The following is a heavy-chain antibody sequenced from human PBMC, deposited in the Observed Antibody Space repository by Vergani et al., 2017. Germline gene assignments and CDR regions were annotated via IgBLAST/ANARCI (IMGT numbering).Heavy chain of an antibody. CDR2: MYHSGNT. Sequence: QVRLQESGPGLVKPSETLSLTCSVSGGSMSGYHWRWIRQPPGKELEWIGYMYHSGNTNYNPSLATRVTKSGDTSKNQFSLKLNSVTAADTAVYYCGRVADFDGLGSRLLDLWGQGILVTVSS. D-gene: IGHD3-10*01. V-gene: IGHV4-59*01. CDR3: GRVADFDGLGSRLLDL. J-gene: IGHJ5*02. CDR1: GGSMSGYH.